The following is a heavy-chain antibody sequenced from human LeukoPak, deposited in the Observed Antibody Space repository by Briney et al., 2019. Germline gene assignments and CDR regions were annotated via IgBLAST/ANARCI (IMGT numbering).Heavy chain of an antibody. Sequence: ASVKVSCKASGYTFTSYYMHWVRQAPGQRLEWMGWINAGNGNTKYSQEFQGRVTITRDTSASTAYMELSSLRSEDMAVYYCARGRGSIAAAGASYYFDYWGQGTLVTVSS. CDR3: ARGRGSIAAAGASYYFDY. V-gene: IGHV1-3*03. CDR1: GYTFTSYY. D-gene: IGHD6-13*01. CDR2: INAGNGNT. J-gene: IGHJ4*02.